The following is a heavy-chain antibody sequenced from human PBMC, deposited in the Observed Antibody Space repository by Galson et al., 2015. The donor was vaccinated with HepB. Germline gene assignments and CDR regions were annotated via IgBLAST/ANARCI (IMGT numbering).Heavy chain of an antibody. D-gene: IGHD4-23*01. J-gene: IGHJ4*02. CDR1: GFTFSSYA. CDR2: ISYDGSNK. CDR3: AREVGGGKSFFYVDY. Sequence: SLRLSCAASGFTFSSYAMHWVRQAPGKGLEWVAGISYDGSNKYYADSVKGRFTISRDNSKNTLYLQMNSLRAEDTAVYYCAREVGGGKSFFYVDYWGQGTLVTVSS. V-gene: IGHV3-30*04.